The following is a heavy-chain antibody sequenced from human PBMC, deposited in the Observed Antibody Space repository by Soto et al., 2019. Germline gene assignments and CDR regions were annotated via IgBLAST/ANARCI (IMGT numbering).Heavy chain of an antibody. CDR1: GFTFSSYA. CDR3: AKTRGDYRRGYYYYYMDV. CDR2: ISGSGGST. V-gene: IGHV3-23*01. D-gene: IGHD4-4*01. J-gene: IGHJ6*03. Sequence: GGSLRLSCAASGFTFSSYAMSWVRQAPGKGLEWVSAISGSGGSTYYADSVKGRFTISRDNSKNTLYLQMNSLRAEDTAVYYCAKTRGDYRRGYYYYYMDVWGKGTTVT.